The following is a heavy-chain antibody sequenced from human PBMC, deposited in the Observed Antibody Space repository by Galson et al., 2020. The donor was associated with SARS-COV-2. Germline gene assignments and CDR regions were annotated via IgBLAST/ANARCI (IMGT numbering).Heavy chain of an antibody. D-gene: IGHD2-2*02. CDR2: ISGGSSSI. J-gene: IGHJ4*02. CDR1: GFILSDYE. CDR3: ARQYQLLYRYYDF. Sequence: GGSLRLSCVASGFILSDYEMNWVRQAPGKGLEWVSYISGGSSSIYYADSVKGRFTISRDNAKNSLYLQMSSLRVEDTAVYFCARQYQLLYRYYDFWGQGTLVTVSS. V-gene: IGHV3-48*03.